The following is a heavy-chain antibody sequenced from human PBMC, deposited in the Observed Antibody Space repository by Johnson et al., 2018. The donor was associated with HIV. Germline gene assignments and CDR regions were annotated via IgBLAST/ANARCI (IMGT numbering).Heavy chain of an antibody. J-gene: IGHJ3*01. CDR1: GFTFSSYA. CDR2: ISYDGSNK. D-gene: IGHD3-16*01. CDR3: ARVGDSFGFDV. V-gene: IGHV3-30*04. Sequence: QVQLVESGGGVVQPGRSLRLSCAASGFTFSSYAMHWVRQAPGKGLEWVAVISYDGSNKYYADSVKGRFTISRDNSKNTLSLQINNLRVEDTGIYHCARVGDSFGFDVWGQGTIVTFSS.